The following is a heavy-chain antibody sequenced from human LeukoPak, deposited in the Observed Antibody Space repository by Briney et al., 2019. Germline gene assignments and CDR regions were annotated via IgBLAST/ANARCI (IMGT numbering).Heavy chain of an antibody. J-gene: IGHJ4*02. CDR1: GYTFSSYY. D-gene: IGHD5-24*01. V-gene: IGHV1-46*01. CDR3: ARRRDGYNYFDY. Sequence: ASVKVSCKASGYTFSSYYIHWVRQAPGQGLGWMGIINPNGGSTSSAQKFQGRVTMTRDTSTSTVYMELSSLRSEDTAVYYCARRRDGYNYFDYWGQGTLVTVSS. CDR2: INPNGGST.